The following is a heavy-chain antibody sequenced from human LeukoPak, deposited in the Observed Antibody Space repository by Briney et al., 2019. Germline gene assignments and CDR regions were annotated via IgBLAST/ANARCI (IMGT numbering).Heavy chain of an antibody. J-gene: IGHJ4*02. CDR3: ARRSGRYYDY. V-gene: IGHV1-18*04. CDR1: GYPFTSYG. CDR2: ISPYNDNT. Sequence: ASVKVSCKPSGYPFTSYGTSWVRQAPGQGLEWMGWISPYNDNTKYAQKLQGRVTMTRDTSTSTAYMELRSLRSEDTTVYYCARRSGRYYDYWGQGTLVTVSS. D-gene: IGHD1-26*01.